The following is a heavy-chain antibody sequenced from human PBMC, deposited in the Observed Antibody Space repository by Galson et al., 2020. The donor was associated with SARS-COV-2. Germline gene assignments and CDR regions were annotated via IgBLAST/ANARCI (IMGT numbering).Heavy chain of an antibody. V-gene: IGHV4-34*01. CDR1: GGSFSGYY. CDR3: AQQVDIVATTYFRS. D-gene: IGHD5-12*01. J-gene: IGHJ4*02. Sequence: SETLSLTCAVYGGSFSGYYWSWIRQPPGKGLEWIGEINHSGSTNYNPSLKSRVTISVDTSKNQISLKLNSVTAADTAVYYCAQQVDIVATTYFRSWGPGTLVTVPS. CDR2: INHSGST.